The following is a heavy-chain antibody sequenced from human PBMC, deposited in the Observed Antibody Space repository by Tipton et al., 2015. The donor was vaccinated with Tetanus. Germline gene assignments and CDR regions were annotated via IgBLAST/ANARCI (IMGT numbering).Heavy chain of an antibody. Sequence: TLSLTCSVSGASLRSGDYNWSWIRQPPGKGLEWLAYISDSGLTNSNYFLKSRITISRDTSRNQFSLKLTSVTAADTAVYYCARSIPAGPVWPYEHWGQGTLVTVSS. CDR1: GASLRSGDYN. V-gene: IGHV4-61*08. D-gene: IGHD3-16*01. J-gene: IGHJ4*02. CDR2: ISDSGLT. CDR3: ARSIPAGPVWPYEH.